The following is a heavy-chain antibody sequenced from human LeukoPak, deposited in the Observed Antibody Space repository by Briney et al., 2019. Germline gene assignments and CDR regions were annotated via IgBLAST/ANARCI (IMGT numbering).Heavy chain of an antibody. CDR1: GYTFTSYY. CDR3: ARGSSSWYYFDY. CDR2: INPSGGST. J-gene: IGHJ4*02. V-gene: IGHV1-46*01. Sequence: ASVKVSCKASGYTFTSYYMHWVRQAPGQGLEWMGIINPSGGSTSYAQKFQGGVTMTRDMATSTVYMELSSLRSEDTAVYYCARGSSSWYYFDYWGQGTLVTVSS. D-gene: IGHD6-13*01.